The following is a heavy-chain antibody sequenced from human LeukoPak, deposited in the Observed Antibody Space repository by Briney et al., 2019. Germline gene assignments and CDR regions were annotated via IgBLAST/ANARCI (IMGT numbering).Heavy chain of an antibody. V-gene: IGHV3-11*01. CDR1: GFTFSDYY. CDR2: ISGSGSTI. CDR3: AREGYNYRGLDY. Sequence: PGGSLRLSCAASGFTFSDYYMGWIRQAPGKGLEWVSYISGSGSTIYYADSVKGRFSISRDNAKNSLYLQTNSLRAEDTAVYYCAREGYNYRGLDYWGQGTLVTVSS. J-gene: IGHJ4*02. D-gene: IGHD5-18*01.